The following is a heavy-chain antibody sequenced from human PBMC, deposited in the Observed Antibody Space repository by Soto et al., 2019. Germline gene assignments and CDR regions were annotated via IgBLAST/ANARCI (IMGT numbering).Heavy chain of an antibody. V-gene: IGHV1-18*01. CDR3: ARGRYGDY. CDR2: ISAHNGNT. CDR1: GYTFTSYG. D-gene: IGHD1-1*01. J-gene: IGHJ4*02. Sequence: QVHLVQSGAEVKKPGASVKVSCKGSGYTFTSYGITWGRQAPGQGLEWMGWISAHNGNTDYAQKLQGRVTVTRDTSTSTAYMELRILRSDDTAVYYCARGRYGDYWGQGALVTVSS.